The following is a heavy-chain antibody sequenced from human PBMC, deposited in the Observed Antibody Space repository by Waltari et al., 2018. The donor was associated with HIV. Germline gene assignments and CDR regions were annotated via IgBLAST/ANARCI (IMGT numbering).Heavy chain of an antibody. CDR2: MSSSGTI. J-gene: IGHJ6*03. CDR1: GFTFSSYE. CDR3: AREYSSSMYYYYYMDV. Sequence: EVQVMESGGGLVQPGGSLRLSCAASGFTFSSYEANWVRQAPGKGREWVSYMSSSGTIYYAESVNGRFTISRDNAKNSLHLQMNSLRAEDTAVYYCAREYSSSMYYYYYMDVWGKGTMVTVSS. V-gene: IGHV3-48*03. D-gene: IGHD6-6*01.